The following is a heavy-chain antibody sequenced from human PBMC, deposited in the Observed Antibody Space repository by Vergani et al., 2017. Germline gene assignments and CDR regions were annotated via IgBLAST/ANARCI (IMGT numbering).Heavy chain of an antibody. V-gene: IGHV3-48*03. D-gene: IGHD3-10*01. CDR1: GFPFSSYE. J-gene: IGHJ5*02. Sequence: EVQLVESGGGLVQAGGSLRLSCAASGFPFSSYEMNRVRQAPGKGLEWVSYISSSGSTIYHADSVKGRFTMTRDNAKNSLFLQMNSLRAEDTAVYYCARKRLYYGSGSSLTWGQGTLVTVSS. CDR2: ISSSGSTI. CDR3: ARKRLYYGSGSSLT.